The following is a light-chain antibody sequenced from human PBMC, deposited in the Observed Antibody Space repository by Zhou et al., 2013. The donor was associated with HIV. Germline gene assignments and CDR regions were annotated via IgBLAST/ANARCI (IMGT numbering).Light chain of an antibody. V-gene: IGKV3-15*01. CDR2: GAS. CDR3: QQYNNWLRVQ. J-gene: IGKJ2*01. CDR1: QSVSSN. Sequence: EIVMTQSPATLSVSPGERATLSCRASQSVSSNLAWYQQKPGQAPRLLIYGASTRATGIPARFSGSGSGTEFTLTISSLQSEDFAVYYCQQYNNWLRVQFGQGTKLEIK.